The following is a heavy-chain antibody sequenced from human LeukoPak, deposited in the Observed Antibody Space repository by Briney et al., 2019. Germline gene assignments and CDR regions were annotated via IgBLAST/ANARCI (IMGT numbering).Heavy chain of an antibody. D-gene: IGHD6-13*01. CDR1: GYTFTGYY. CDR3: ARDRQYSSSPGDY. J-gene: IGHJ4*02. V-gene: IGHV1-2*06. Sequence: APVKVSCKASGYTFTGYYMHWVRQAPGQGLEWMGRINPNSGGTNYAQKFQGRVTMTRDTSISTAYMELSRLRSDDTAVYYCARDRQYSSSPGDYWGQGTLVTVSS. CDR2: INPNSGGT.